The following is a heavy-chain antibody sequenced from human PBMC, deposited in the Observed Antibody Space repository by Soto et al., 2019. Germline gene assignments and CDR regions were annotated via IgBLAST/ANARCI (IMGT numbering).Heavy chain of an antibody. CDR2: IIPVFQTA. V-gene: IGHV1-69*13. CDR3: ARGGSGYTWLNEF. CDR1: GGLFSSYP. J-gene: IGHJ4*02. D-gene: IGHD3-22*01. Sequence: SVKVSCKASGGLFSSYPISWVRQVPGQGLEWMGGIIPVFQTAYYTQRFQGRVTITADESTNTAYMELSSLRSEDTAIYYCARGGSGYTWLNEFWGQGTLVTVSS.